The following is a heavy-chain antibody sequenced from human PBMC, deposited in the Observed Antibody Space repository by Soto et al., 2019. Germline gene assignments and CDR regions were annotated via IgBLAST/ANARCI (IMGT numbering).Heavy chain of an antibody. CDR1: GGSISSGGYS. Sequence: PSETLSLTCAVSGGSISSGGYSWSWIRQPPGKGLEWIGYIYHSGSTYYNPSLKSRVTISVDRSKNQFSLKLSSVTAADTAVYYCARYSYGNFDYWGQGTLVTVSS. CDR3: ARYSYGNFDY. V-gene: IGHV4-30-2*01. D-gene: IGHD5-18*01. J-gene: IGHJ4*02. CDR2: IYHSGST.